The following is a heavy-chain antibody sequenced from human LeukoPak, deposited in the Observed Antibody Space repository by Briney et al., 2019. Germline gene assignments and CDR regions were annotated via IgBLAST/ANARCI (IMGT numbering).Heavy chain of an antibody. CDR2: ISGSGGST. CDR1: GFTPSKCG. J-gene: IGHJ4*02. CDR3: AARPTSEAVAPSDF. D-gene: IGHD6-19*01. Sequence: GGTLRLSCAGSGFTPSKCGMSWVRQAPGKGLEWVSGISGSGGSTYYADSVKGRFTISRDNSKSTLYLQMNSLRAEDTATYYCAARPTSEAVAPSDFWGQGTLVTVSP. V-gene: IGHV3-23*01.